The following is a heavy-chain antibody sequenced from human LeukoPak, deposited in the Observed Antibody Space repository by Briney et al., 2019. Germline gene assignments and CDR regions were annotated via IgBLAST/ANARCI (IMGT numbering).Heavy chain of an antibody. D-gene: IGHD5-24*01. Sequence: ASVKVSCKASGYTFTSYGISWARQAPGQGLEWMGWISAYNGNTNYAQKLQGRVTMTTDTSTSTAYMELRSLRSDDTAVYYCARAGEMATIRGYYFDYWGQGTLATVSS. CDR2: ISAYNGNT. CDR3: ARAGEMATIRGYYFDY. V-gene: IGHV1-18*01. J-gene: IGHJ4*02. CDR1: GYTFTSYG.